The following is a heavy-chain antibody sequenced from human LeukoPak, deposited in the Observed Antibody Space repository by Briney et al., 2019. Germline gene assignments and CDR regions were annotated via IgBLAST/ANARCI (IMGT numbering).Heavy chain of an antibody. J-gene: IGHJ3*02. V-gene: IGHV4-59*01. D-gene: IGHD2/OR15-2a*01. CDR2: IYYSGST. Sequence: SETLSLTCTVSGGSISSYYWSWIRQPPGKGLEWIGYIYYSGSTNYNPSLKSRVTISVDTSKNQFSLKLSSVTAADTAVYYCARIQEYVHAFDIWGQGTMVTVSS. CDR3: ARIQEYVHAFDI. CDR1: GGSISSYY.